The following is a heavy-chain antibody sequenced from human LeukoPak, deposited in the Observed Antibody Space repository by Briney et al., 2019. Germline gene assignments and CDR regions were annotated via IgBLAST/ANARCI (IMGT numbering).Heavy chain of an antibody. D-gene: IGHD2-2*01. Sequence: ASVKVSCKTSGYIFTNHYIHWVRQAPGQGLEWMGVIKVSTDWTMYTQKFQGRVTVTRDMATSTVYMDLSSLRSDDTAVYYCVREPPESYQFDHRGQGTLVTVSS. CDR3: VREPPESYQFDH. CDR2: IKVSTDWT. CDR1: GYIFTNHY. J-gene: IGHJ4*02. V-gene: IGHV1-46*01.